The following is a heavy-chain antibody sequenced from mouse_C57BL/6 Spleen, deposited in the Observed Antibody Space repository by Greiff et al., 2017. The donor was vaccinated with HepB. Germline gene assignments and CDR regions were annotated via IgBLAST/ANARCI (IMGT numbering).Heavy chain of an antibody. J-gene: IGHJ3*01. V-gene: IGHV1-69*01. CDR1: GYTFTSYW. CDR3: ARGGAY. Sequence: VQLQQSGAELVMPGASVKLSCKASGYTFTSYWMHWVKQRPGQGLEWIGEIDPSDSYTNYNQKFKGKSTLTVDKSSSTAYMQLSSLTSEDSAVDYCARGGAYWGQGTLVTVSA. CDR2: IDPSDSYT.